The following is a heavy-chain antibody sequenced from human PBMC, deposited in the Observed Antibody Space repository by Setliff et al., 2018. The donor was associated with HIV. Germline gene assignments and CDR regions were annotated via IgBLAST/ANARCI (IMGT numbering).Heavy chain of an antibody. Sequence: ASVKVSCKASGYAFSSYGISWVRQAPGQGLEWMGWINSYDGNTNYEQKFQGRVTMTTDTSTTSAYLELRSLRPDDTAFYYCARVPAVTRGDWFDPWGQGTLVTSPQ. D-gene: IGHD2-2*01. CDR1: GYAFSSYG. V-gene: IGHV1-18*01. CDR2: INSYDGNT. J-gene: IGHJ5*02. CDR3: ARVPAVTRGDWFDP.